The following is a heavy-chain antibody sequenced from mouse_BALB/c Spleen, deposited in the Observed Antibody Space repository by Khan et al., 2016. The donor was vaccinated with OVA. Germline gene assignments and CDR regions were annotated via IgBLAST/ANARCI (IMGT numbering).Heavy chain of an antibody. CDR3: ARSGGNFHWYFDV. CDR2: ISSGSSTI. J-gene: IGHJ1*01. Sequence: EVQVVESGGGLVQPGGSRKLSCAASGFTFSSFGIHWVRQAPKKGLEWVAYISSGSSTIYYVDTVKGRFTISRDIPKNTLFLQMTSLRSEDTAMYYGARSGGNFHWYFDVWGAGTSVTVSS. D-gene: IGHD2-1*01. CDR1: GFTFSSFG. V-gene: IGHV5-17*02.